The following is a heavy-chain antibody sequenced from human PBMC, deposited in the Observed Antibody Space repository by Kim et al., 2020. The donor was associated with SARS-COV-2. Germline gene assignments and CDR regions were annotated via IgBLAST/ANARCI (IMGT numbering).Heavy chain of an antibody. CDR3: ARDRAMDV. Sequence: GSTNPNPSHKSRVTISVDKSQNQSSLKLSSVTAADTAVYYWARDRAMDVWGQGTTVTVSS. CDR2: GST. J-gene: IGHJ6*02. V-gene: IGHV4-4*02.